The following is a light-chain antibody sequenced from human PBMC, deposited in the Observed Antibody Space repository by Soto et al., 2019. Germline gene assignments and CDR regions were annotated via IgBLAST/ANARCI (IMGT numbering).Light chain of an antibody. CDR2: GAS. Sequence: PGERVTLSCRASQSVSSSYLTWYQQRPGQAPRLLIYGASTRATSIPARFSGSGSGTDFTLTISSLEPEDVAVYYCQQYGSSPRTFGQGTKVDIK. CDR1: QSVSSSY. CDR3: QQYGSSPRT. J-gene: IGKJ1*01. V-gene: IGKV3-20*01.